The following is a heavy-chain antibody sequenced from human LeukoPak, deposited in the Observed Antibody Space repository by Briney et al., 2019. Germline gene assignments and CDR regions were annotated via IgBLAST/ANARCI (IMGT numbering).Heavy chain of an antibody. CDR2: INPNSGGT. J-gene: IGHJ5*02. Sequence: ASVKVSCKASGYTFTGYYMHWVRQAPGQGLEWMGWINPNSGGTNYAQKFQGRVTRTRDTSISTAYMELSRLRSDDTAVYYCARAGIVVVHYEDWEWFDPWGQGTLVTVSS. CDR3: ARAGIVVVHYEDWEWFDP. D-gene: IGHD2-2*01. CDR1: GYTFTGYY. V-gene: IGHV1-2*02.